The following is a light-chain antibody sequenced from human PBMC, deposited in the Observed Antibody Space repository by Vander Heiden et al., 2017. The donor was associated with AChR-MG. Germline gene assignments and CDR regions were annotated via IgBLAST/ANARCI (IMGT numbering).Light chain of an antibody. Sequence: SYVLTQPPSVSVAPGRTATITCGGNNIGSKSVHWYQQKLGQAPVLVVYDDTDRPSGIPERISGSNSGNTATLTISRVEAGDEGDYYCQVWDSVSDPVVFGGGTKVTVL. V-gene: IGLV3-21*02. J-gene: IGLJ2*01. CDR3: QVWDSVSDPVV. CDR1: NIGSKS. CDR2: DDT.